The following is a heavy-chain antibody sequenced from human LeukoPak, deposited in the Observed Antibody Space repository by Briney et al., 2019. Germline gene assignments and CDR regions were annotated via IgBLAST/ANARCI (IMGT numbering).Heavy chain of an antibody. D-gene: IGHD6-6*01. Sequence: SETLSLTCTVSGGSISSYYWSWIRQPPGKGLEWIGSIYYSGSTYYNPSLKSRVTISVDTSKNQFSLKLSSVTAADTAVYYCARHAVAWQLVGSLGYWGQGTLVTVSS. CDR2: IYYSGST. CDR1: GGSISSYY. V-gene: IGHV4-39*01. CDR3: ARHAVAWQLVGSLGY. J-gene: IGHJ4*02.